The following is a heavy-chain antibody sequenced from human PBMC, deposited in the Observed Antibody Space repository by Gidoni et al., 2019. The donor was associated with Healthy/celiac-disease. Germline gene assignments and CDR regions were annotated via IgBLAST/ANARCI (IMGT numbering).Heavy chain of an antibody. J-gene: IGHJ4*02. D-gene: IGHD3-22*01. V-gene: IGHV3-11*01. Sequence: QVQLVESGGGLVKPGGSLSLSCAAHGFTFSDYYMSWIRQAPGKGLGWVSYISSSGSTIYYADSVKGRFTISRDNAKNSLYLQMNSLRAEDTAVYYCARDHPLGNYYDSSGLIDYWGQGTLVTVSS. CDR2: ISSSGSTI. CDR3: ARDHPLGNYYDSSGLIDY. CDR1: GFTFSDYY.